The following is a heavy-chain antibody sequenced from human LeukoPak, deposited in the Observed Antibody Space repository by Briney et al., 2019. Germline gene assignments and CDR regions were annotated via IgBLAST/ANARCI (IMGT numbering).Heavy chain of an antibody. D-gene: IGHD3-10*01. Sequence: PSETLSLTCAVYGGSFSGYYWSWIRQPPGKGLEWIGNIFYSGSTYYSPSLKSRVTISLDTSRNQFSLKLSSVTAADTAVYYCATRGRARDYWGQGTLVTVSS. CDR3: ATRGRARDY. V-gene: IGHV4-34*12. CDR1: GGSFSGYY. CDR2: IFYSGST. J-gene: IGHJ4*02.